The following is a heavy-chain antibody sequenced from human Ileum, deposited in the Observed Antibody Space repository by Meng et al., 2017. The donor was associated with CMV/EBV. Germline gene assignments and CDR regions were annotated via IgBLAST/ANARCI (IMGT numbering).Heavy chain of an antibody. CDR1: GLTFSSYW. Sequence: GGSLRLSCSASGLTFSSYWMTWVRQSPGKGLEWVANIKQSGSEKYYVDSVKGRFTISRDNSKNTLYLQMNSLRAEDTAVYYCATYGDYPYYFDYWGQGTLVTVSS. J-gene: IGHJ4*02. D-gene: IGHD4-17*01. CDR3: ATYGDYPYYFDY. V-gene: IGHV3-7*01. CDR2: IKQSGSEK.